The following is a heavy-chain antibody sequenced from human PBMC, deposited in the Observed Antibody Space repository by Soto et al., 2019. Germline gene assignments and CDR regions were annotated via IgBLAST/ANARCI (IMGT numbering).Heavy chain of an antibody. Sequence: QVQLVQSGAEVKKPGSSVKVSCKASGGTFSSYTISWVRPAPGQGLEWMGRIIPILGIANYAQKFQGRVTITADKSTRTADMDLSSLRSEDTAVYYCARGSLNYDFGSGYDWFDPWGQGTLVTVSS. V-gene: IGHV1-69*02. J-gene: IGHJ5*02. CDR3: ARGSLNYDFGSGYDWFDP. D-gene: IGHD3-3*01. CDR2: IIPILGIA. CDR1: GGTFSSYT.